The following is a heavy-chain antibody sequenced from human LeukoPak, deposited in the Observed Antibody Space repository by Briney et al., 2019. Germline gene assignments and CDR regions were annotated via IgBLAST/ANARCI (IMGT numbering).Heavy chain of an antibody. D-gene: IGHD5-24*01. CDR3: ARDRGAIDY. CDR1: GFTFSSYS. V-gene: IGHV3-48*01. J-gene: IGHJ4*02. Sequence: GGSLRLSCEGSGFTFSSYSMNWVRQAPGKGLEWVSYISSSSSTIYYADSVKGRFTISRDNAKNSLYLQMNSLRAEDTAVYYCARDRGAIDYWGQGTLVTVSS. CDR2: ISSSSSTI.